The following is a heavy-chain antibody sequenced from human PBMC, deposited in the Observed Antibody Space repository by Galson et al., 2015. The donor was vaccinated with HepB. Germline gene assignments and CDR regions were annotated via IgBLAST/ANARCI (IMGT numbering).Heavy chain of an antibody. CDR2: MSPDGSVQ. CDR1: GFSFSSSW. V-gene: IGHV3-7*01. Sequence: SLRLSCAASGFSFSSSWMSWVRQTPGKGLEWVADMSPDGSVQAFVDSVKGRFIISRDNAKNSLYLQMNSLRVEDTAVYYCSRDPEYGAIDIWGQATPVTVSS. D-gene: IGHD4/OR15-4a*01. CDR3: SRDPEYGAIDI. J-gene: IGHJ4*02.